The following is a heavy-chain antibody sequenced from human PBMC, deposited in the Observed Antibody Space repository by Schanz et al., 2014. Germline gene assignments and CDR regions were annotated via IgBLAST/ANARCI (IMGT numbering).Heavy chain of an antibody. Sequence: QVQLVQSGAEVKKPGASVKVSCKASGYTFTSDSMHWVRQAPGQGLEWLGWMNPNSGNPGFAQKFRGRVTMTTDTSTSTAYMELRSLRSDDTALYYCTRGGYSYALSAFDIWGHGTMVIVSS. D-gene: IGHD5-18*01. J-gene: IGHJ3*02. CDR1: GYTFTSDS. V-gene: IGHV1-8*02. CDR3: TRGGYSYALSAFDI. CDR2: MNPNSGNP.